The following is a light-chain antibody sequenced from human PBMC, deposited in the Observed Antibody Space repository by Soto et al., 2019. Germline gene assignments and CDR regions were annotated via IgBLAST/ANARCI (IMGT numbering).Light chain of an antibody. CDR1: QSVSSTY. V-gene: IGKV3-20*01. J-gene: IGKJ1*01. CDR2: GAS. Sequence: VLTQSPGTLSLSPEERATLSCRASQSVSSTYLAWYQQKPGQAPRLLIYGASSRATGIPDRFSGSGSGTDFTLSISRLEPEDFAVYFCQQYFNSPWTFGQGTKVDI. CDR3: QQYFNSPWT.